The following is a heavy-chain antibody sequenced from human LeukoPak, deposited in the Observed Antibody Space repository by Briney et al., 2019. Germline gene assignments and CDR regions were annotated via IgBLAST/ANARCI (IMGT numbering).Heavy chain of an antibody. CDR2: ISWNSGSI. Sequence: PGGSLRLSCAASGFTFDDYAMHWVRPAPGKGLERVAGISWNSGSIGYADSVKGRFTISRDNAKNSLYLQMNSLRAEDTALYYCAKDIGSASYYYMDVWGQGTAVTVSS. CDR1: GFTFDDYA. CDR3: AKDIGSASYYYMDV. V-gene: IGHV3-9*01. D-gene: IGHD3-10*01. J-gene: IGHJ6*03.